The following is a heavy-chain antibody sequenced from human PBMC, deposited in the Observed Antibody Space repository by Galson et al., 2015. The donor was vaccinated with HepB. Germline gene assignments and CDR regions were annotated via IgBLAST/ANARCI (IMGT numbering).Heavy chain of an antibody. CDR1: GYTFTTYY. V-gene: IGHV1-46*03. CDR2: INPSGGST. D-gene: IGHD4-17*01. Sequence: SVKVSCKASGYTFTTYYMHWVRQAPGQGLEWMGIINPSGGSTNYAQKFQGRVTMTRDTSTSTVYMELSSLRSEDTAVYYCSRDWRAVTHANDAYDIWGQGTMVTVSS. J-gene: IGHJ3*02. CDR3: SRDWRAVTHANDAYDI.